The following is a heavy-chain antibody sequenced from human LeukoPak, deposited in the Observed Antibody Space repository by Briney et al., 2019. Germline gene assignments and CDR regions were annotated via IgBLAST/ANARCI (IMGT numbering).Heavy chain of an antibody. CDR2: IIPIFGTA. Sequence: ASVKVSCKASGGTFSSYAISWVRQAPGQGLEWMGGIIPIFGTANYAQKFQGRVTITADESTSTAYMELSSLRSEDTAVYYCARVDYSTGFWFDPWGQGTLVTVSS. D-gene: IGHD4-11*01. CDR3: ARVDYSTGFWFDP. CDR1: GGTFSSYA. J-gene: IGHJ5*02. V-gene: IGHV1-69*13.